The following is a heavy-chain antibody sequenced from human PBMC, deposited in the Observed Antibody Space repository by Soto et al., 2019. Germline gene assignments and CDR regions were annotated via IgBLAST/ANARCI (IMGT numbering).Heavy chain of an antibody. V-gene: IGHV1-2*02. J-gene: IGHJ3*02. CDR3: ARGGGVGVAGSAAFDM. CDR1: GYPVTAYY. Sequence: QLHLVQSGAVVKKPGASVTVSCSASGYPVTAYYMHWVRQAPGRGLGWRGGINPATGAAKYTQTFQGRVTMPRDTSTSTVFMELSGLTSEDTAVFYCARGGGVGVAGSAAFDMWGQGTLVTVSS. D-gene: IGHD3-3*01. CDR2: INPATGAA.